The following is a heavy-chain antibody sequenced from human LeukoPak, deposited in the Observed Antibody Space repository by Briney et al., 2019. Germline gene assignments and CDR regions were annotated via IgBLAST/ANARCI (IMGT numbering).Heavy chain of an antibody. Sequence: GSLRLSCAASGITFSSYAMHWVRQAPGKGLEWVAVISYDGSNKYYADSVKGRFTISRDNSKNTLYLQMNSLRAEDTAVYYCARACRLFSGSYLWCQFDYWGQGTLVTVSS. V-gene: IGHV3-30-3*01. CDR2: ISYDGSNK. J-gene: IGHJ4*02. D-gene: IGHD1-26*01. CDR1: GITFSSYA. CDR3: ARACRLFSGSYLWCQFDY.